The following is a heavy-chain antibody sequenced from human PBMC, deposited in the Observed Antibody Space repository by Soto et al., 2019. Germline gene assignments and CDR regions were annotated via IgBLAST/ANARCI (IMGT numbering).Heavy chain of an antibody. CDR3: TQTTYYDFWSGYYTASSSGLG. D-gene: IGHD3-3*01. CDR2: IKSKTDGGTT. V-gene: IGHV3-15*01. Sequence: EVQLVESGGGLVKPGGSLRLSCAASGFTFSNAWMSWVRQAPGKGLEWVGRIKSKTDGGTTDYAAPVKGRFTISRDDSKNTLYLQMNSLKTEDTAVYYCTQTTYYDFWSGYYTASSSGLGRGQGTLVTVSS. J-gene: IGHJ4*02. CDR1: GFTFSNAW.